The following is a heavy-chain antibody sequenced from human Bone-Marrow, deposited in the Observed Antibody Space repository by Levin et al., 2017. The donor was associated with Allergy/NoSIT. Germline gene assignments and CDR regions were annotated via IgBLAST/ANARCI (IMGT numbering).Heavy chain of an antibody. V-gene: IGHV4-59*01. J-gene: IGHJ4*02. CDR3: ARARDNYGYLPLDS. CDR2: IFHTGRT. CDR1: GGSMSPFY. D-gene: IGHD5-18*01. Sequence: SSETLSLTCSVSGGSMSPFYWTWIRQSPGRGLEFLGYIFHTGRTTSNPSLTGRVSISVDTSRNQFSLTLTSVTAADSALYFCARARDNYGYLPLDSWGQGTLVTVSS.